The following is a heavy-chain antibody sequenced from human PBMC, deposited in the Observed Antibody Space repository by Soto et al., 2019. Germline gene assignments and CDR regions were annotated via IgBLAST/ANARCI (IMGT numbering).Heavy chain of an antibody. CDR1: GYTFSTYG. J-gene: IGHJ5*01. V-gene: IGHV1-18*01. CDR2: ISAYNGDT. Sequence: ASVKVSCKASGYTFSTYGINWVRQAPGQGLEWMGWISAYNGDTDYAQNFQGRVTMTTDTSTSTAYMELRSLRSDDTAVYYCARQALRIPRAGHKCFGSWDQGTLVTASS. D-gene: IGHD2-21*01. CDR3: ARQALRIPRAGHKCFGS.